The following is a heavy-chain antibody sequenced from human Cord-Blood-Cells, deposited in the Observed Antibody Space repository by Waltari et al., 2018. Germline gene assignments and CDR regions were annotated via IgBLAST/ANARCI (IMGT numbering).Heavy chain of an antibody. J-gene: IGHJ4*02. CDR1: GGTFSSYA. Sequence: QVQLVQSGAEVKKPGSSVKVSCKASGGTFSSYAISWVRQAPGQGLEWMGWRIPTVGTANYAQKFQGRVTMTADESTSTAYMELSSLRSEDTAVYYCARDSDWLLTYWGQGTLVTVSS. D-gene: IGHD3-9*01. V-gene: IGHV1-69*01. CDR3: ARDSDWLLTY. CDR2: RIPTVGTA.